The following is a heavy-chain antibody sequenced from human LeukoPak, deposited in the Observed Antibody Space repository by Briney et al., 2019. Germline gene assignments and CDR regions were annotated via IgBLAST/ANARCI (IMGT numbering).Heavy chain of an antibody. Sequence: SETLSLTCTVSGGSISSSSYYWGWIRQPPGKGLEWIGSIYYSGSTYNNPSLKSRVTISVDTSKNQFSLKLSSVTAADTAVYYCASSYGGDDAFDIWGQGTMVTVSS. CDR3: ASSYGGDDAFDI. D-gene: IGHD4-23*01. J-gene: IGHJ3*02. V-gene: IGHV4-39*07. CDR1: GGSISSSSYY. CDR2: IYYSGST.